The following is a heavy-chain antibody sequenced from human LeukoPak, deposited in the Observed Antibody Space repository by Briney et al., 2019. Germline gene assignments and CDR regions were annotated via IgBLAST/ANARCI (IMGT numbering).Heavy chain of an antibody. CDR1: GFTFSHYY. V-gene: IGHV3-11*01. D-gene: IGHD4-17*01. J-gene: IGHJ6*02. CDR2: ISSSGSTI. CDR3: ARGVTTFLGDYYYGMDV. Sequence: GGPLRLSCAASGFTFSHYYKSWIRQAPGKGLEWVSYISSSGSTIYYAASVKGRFTISRDNAKNSLHLQMNSLRAEDTAVYYCARGVTTFLGDYYYGMDVWGQGTTVTVSS.